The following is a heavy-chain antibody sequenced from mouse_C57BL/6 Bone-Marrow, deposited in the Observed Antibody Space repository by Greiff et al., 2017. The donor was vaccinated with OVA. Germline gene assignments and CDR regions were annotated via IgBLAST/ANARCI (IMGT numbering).Heavy chain of an antibody. CDR1: GFSLTSYG. Sequence: VKLVESGPGLVQPSQSLSITCTVSGFSLTSYGVHWVRQPPGKGLEWLGVIWSGGSTDYNAAFISRLSISKDNSKSQVFFKMNSLQADDTAIYDCAKNPRQLRLSWFAYWGQGTLVTVSA. CDR3: AKNPRQLRLSWFAY. V-gene: IGHV2-4*01. J-gene: IGHJ3*01. D-gene: IGHD3-2*02. CDR2: IWSGGST.